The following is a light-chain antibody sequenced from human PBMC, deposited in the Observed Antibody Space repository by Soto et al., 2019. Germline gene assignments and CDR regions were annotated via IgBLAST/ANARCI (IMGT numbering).Light chain of an antibody. Sequence: QSVLTQPASVSGSPGQSITISCTGTSSDVGSYDLVSWYQHHPGKAPKLMIYEGSKRPSGVSNRFSGSKSGNTASLTISGLQAEDEAHYYCCSYAGSSTTLFGGGTKLTVL. CDR3: CSYAGSSTTL. V-gene: IGLV2-23*01. CDR1: SSDVGSYDL. CDR2: EGS. J-gene: IGLJ2*01.